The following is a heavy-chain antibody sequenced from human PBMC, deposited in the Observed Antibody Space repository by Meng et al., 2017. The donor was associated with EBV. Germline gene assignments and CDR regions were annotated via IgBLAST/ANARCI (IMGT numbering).Heavy chain of an antibody. D-gene: IGHD2-21*01. J-gene: IGHJ4*02. CDR2: INVGVGYT. V-gene: IGHV1-3*01. Sequence: QVQCVQSGAGVKNPGASVKVSCKASGYAFTSYILHWVRQAPGQRLEWMGWINVGVGYTKYSQKFQGRVTISSDTSATTGYMELSSLRSEDTAVYYCVRGPPVGVPGPGDYWGQGTLVTVSS. CDR3: VRGPPVGVPGPGDY. CDR1: GYAFTSYI.